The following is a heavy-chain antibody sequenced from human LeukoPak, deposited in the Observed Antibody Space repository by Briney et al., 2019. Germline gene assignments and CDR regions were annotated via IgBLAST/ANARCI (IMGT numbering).Heavy chain of an antibody. V-gene: IGHV3-30*02. CDR3: AKSLDMIVVVITLDY. D-gene: IGHD3-22*01. CDR2: IRYDGSKK. J-gene: IGHJ4*02. CDR1: GFTFSSYS. Sequence: GGSLRLSCAASGFTFSSYSMNWVRQAPGKGLEWVAYIRYDGSKKYYADSVKGRFIISRDNSKNTLYLQMNSLRVEDTAVYYCAKSLDMIVVVITLDYWGQGTLVTVSS.